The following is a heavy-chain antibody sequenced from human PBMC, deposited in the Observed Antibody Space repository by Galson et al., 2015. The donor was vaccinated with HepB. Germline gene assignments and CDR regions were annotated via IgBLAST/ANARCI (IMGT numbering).Heavy chain of an antibody. CDR1: GFTFSSYA. CDR3: AKDGPRPPWGYYYGMDV. V-gene: IGHV3-23*01. D-gene: IGHD7-27*01. CDR2: ISDNGGST. Sequence: SLRLSCAASGFTFSSYAMSWVRQAPGKGLEWVSGISDNGGSTYYADSVNGRLIISRDNSKNTLYLQMNSLRAEDTAEYYCAKDGPRPPWGYYYGMDVWGQGTTVIVSS. J-gene: IGHJ6*02.